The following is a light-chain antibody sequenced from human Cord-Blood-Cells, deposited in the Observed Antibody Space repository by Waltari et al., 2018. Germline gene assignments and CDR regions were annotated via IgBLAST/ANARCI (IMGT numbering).Light chain of an antibody. CDR3: CSYAGSYTYV. CDR1: RSDVGGYNA. V-gene: IGLV2-11*01. J-gene: IGLJ1*01. Sequence: QSALTQPRSVSGSPGQSVTISCTGTRSDVGGYNAVSWYQQHPGKAPKLMIYDVSKRPSGVPDRFSGSKSGNTASLTISGLQAEDEADYYCCSYAGSYTYVFGTGTKVTVL. CDR2: DVS.